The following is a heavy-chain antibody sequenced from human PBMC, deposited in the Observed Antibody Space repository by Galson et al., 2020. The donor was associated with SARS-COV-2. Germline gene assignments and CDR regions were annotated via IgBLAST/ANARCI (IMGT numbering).Heavy chain of an antibody. CDR2: IYHSGST. J-gene: IGHJ4*02. CDR3: ARLLSSSWYFRATFDY. CDR1: GYSISSGYY. V-gene: IGHV4-38-2*02. D-gene: IGHD6-13*01. Sequence: SETLSLTCTVSGYSISSGYYWGWIRQPPGKGLEWIGSIYHSGSTYYNPSLKSRVTISVDTSKNQFSLKLSSVTAADTAVYYCARLLSSSWYFRATFDYWGQGTLVTVSS.